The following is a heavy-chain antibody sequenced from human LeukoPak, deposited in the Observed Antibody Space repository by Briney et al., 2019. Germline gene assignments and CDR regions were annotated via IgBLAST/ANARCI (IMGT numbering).Heavy chain of an antibody. V-gene: IGHV4-59*12. J-gene: IGHJ6*03. CDR1: GVSISPYY. D-gene: IGHD3-10*01. CDR2: IYYSGST. CDR3: AREAEYYYGSGGYMDV. Sequence: PSETLSLTCSVSGVSISPYYWSWIRQPPGKGLEWIGYIYYSGSTNYNPSLKSRVTISVDTSKNQFSLKLSSVTAADTAVYYCAREAEYYYGSGGYMDVWGKGTTVTVSS.